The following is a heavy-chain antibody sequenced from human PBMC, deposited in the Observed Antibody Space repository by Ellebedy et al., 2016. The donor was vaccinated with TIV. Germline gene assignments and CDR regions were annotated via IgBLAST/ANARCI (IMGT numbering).Heavy chain of an antibody. CDR1: GGSISSSSYY. V-gene: IGHV2-70*11. D-gene: IGHD1-26*01. CDR3: ARQSSGSYEDAFDI. J-gene: IGHJ3*02. CDR2: IDWDDDK. Sequence: LRLSCTVSGGSISSSSYYWGWIRQPPGKALEWLARIDWDDDKYYSTSLKTRLTLSKDTSKNQVVLTMTNMDPVDTATYYCARQSSGSYEDAFDIWGQGTMVTVSS.